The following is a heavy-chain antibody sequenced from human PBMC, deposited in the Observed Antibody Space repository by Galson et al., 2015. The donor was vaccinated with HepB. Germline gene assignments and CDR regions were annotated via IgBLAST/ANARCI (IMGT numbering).Heavy chain of an antibody. V-gene: IGHV3-21*01. CDR3: AKSQGVGAYRPFDY. CDR2: ISSDSDYI. D-gene: IGHD3-16*01. J-gene: IGHJ4*02. CDR1: GFTFSTYS. Sequence: SLRLSCAASGFTFSTYSMTWVRQAPGQGLEWVSFISSDSDYIYDADSVKGRFTISRDNAKNSLYLQMNSLRAEDTAVYYCAKSQGVGAYRPFDYWGQGSLVNVSS.